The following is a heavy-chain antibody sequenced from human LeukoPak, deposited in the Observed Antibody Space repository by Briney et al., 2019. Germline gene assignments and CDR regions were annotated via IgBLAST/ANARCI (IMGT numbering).Heavy chain of an antibody. J-gene: IGHJ4*02. V-gene: IGHV4-61*01. CDR2: IYYNGDT. D-gene: IGHD5-18*01. Sequence: SETLSLTCTVSGGSVSSGTYYWSWIRQPPGKGLEWIGYIYYNGDTNYNPSLKSRVIISIDTSSNQFSLRLNSMTAADTAVYYCARVLRAASWRSYDYWGQGSLVTVSS. CDR3: ARVLRAASWRSYDY. CDR1: GGSVSSGTYY.